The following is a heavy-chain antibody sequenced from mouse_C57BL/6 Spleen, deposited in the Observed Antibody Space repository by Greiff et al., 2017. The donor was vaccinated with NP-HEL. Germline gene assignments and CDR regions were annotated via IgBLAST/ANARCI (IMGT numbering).Heavy chain of an antibody. V-gene: IGHV1-64*01. CDR2: IHPNSGST. CDR1: GYTFTSYW. J-gene: IGHJ2*01. Sequence: QVQLQQPGAELVKPGASVKLSCKASGYTFTSYWMHWVKQRPGQGLEWIGMIHPNSGSTKYNEKFKSKATLTVDKSSSTAYMQLSSLTSEDSAVYYCARRRLGQGFDYWGQGTTLTVSS. CDR3: ARRRLGQGFDY. D-gene: IGHD4-1*01.